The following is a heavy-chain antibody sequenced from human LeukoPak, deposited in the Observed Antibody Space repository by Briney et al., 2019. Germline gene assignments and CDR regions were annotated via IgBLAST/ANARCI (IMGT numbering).Heavy chain of an antibody. CDR3: AREISSSGYPLDY. V-gene: IGHV3-30*03. J-gene: IGHJ4*02. CDR2: ISYDGSNK. CDR1: GFTFSSYG. Sequence: PGGSLRLSCAASGFTFSSYGMHWVRQAPGKGLEWVAVISYDGSNKYYADSVKGRFTISRDNSKNTLYLQMNSLRAEDTAVYYCAREISSSGYPLDYWGQGTLVTVSS. D-gene: IGHD5-12*01.